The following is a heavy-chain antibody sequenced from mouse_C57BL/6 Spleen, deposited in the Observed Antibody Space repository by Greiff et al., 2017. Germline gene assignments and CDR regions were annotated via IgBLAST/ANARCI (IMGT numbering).Heavy chain of an antibody. CDR2: ISDGGSYT. CDR3: AREGLAAMDY. Sequence: EVKLMESGGGLVKPGGSLKLSCAASGFTFSSYAMSWVRQTPEKRLEWVATISDGGSYTYYPDNVKGRFTISRDNAKNNLYLQMSHLKSEDTAMYYCAREGLAAMDYWGQGTSVTVSS. J-gene: IGHJ4*01. D-gene: IGHD3-1*01. CDR1: GFTFSSYA. V-gene: IGHV5-4*01.